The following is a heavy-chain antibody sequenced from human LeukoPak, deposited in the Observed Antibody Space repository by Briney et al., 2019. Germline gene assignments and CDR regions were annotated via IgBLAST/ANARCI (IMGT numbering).Heavy chain of an antibody. CDR2: TYYSGST. Sequence: SETLSLTCTVSSGSISSITYYWGWIRQPPGKGLEWIGSTYYSGSTYSSLKSRVTISVDTSKNQFSLKLSSVTAADTAVYYCARLVFGMDYFDYWGQGTPVTVSS. J-gene: IGHJ4*02. CDR3: ARLVFGMDYFDY. D-gene: IGHD3-3*01. CDR1: SGSISSITYY. V-gene: IGHV4-39*01.